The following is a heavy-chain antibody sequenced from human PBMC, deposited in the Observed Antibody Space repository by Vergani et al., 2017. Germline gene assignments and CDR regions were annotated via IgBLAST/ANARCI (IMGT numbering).Heavy chain of an antibody. CDR3: ASAGIQLWSWFDY. J-gene: IGHJ4*02. V-gene: IGHV3-21*01. D-gene: IGHD5-18*01. Sequence: EVQLLESGGGLVKPGGSLRLSCAASGFTFSSYSMNWVRQAPGKGLEWVSSISSSSSYIYYADSVKGRFTISRDNAKNSLYLKMNSLRAEDTAVYYCASAGIQLWSWFDYWGQGTLVTVSS. CDR1: GFTFSSYS. CDR2: ISSSSSYI.